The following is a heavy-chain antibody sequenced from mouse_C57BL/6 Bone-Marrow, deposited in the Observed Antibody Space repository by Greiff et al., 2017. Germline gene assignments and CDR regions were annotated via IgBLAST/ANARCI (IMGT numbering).Heavy chain of an antibody. J-gene: IGHJ4*01. CDR1: GFTFSDYG. Sequence: DVKLVESGGGLVKPGGSLKLSCAASGFTFSDYGLHWVRQAPEKGLEWVAYISSGSSTIYYADTVKGRFTISRDNAKNTLFLQMTSLRSEDTAMYYCARDLYAMDYWGQGTSVTVSS. V-gene: IGHV5-17*01. CDR3: ARDLYAMDY. CDR2: ISSGSSTI.